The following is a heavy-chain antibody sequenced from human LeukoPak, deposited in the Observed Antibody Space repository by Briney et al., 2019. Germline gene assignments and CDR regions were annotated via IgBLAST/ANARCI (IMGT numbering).Heavy chain of an antibody. CDR3: ARHRAYSSSSPFDY. Sequence: PSETLSPTCSVSGGSISSLYWSWIRQPPGKGLEWIGYIYYTGSTNYNPSLKSRVTMFVDMSKNQFSLRLSSVTAADTAVCYCARHRAYSSSSPFDYWGQGTLVTVSS. CDR2: IYYTGST. CDR1: GGSISSLY. V-gene: IGHV4-59*08. J-gene: IGHJ4*02. D-gene: IGHD6-6*01.